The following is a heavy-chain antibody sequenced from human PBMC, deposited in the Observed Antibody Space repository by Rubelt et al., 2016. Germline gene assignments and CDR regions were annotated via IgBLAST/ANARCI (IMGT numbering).Heavy chain of an antibody. J-gene: IGHJ4*02. CDR1: GYTLTSYA. D-gene: IGHD1-7*01. CDR3: ARDPPQEPGLEL. V-gene: IGHV1-69*09. CDR2: IIPILGIA. Sequence: QVQLVQSGAEVTKPGASVKVSCKASGYTLTSYAMHWVRQAPGQRLEWMGRIIPILGIANYAQRFQGRGQITADQFTSTAYMELSSLRSEDTAVYYCARDPPQEPGLELWGQGTLVTVSS.